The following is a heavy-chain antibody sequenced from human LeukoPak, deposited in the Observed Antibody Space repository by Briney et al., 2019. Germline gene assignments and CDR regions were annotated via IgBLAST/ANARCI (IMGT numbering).Heavy chain of an antibody. V-gene: IGHV4-59*01. CDR3: TRSSSSAFDI. CDR2: IYYSGST. CDR1: GGSISSYY. D-gene: IGHD6-6*01. J-gene: IGHJ3*02. Sequence: SETLSLTCTVSGGSISSYYWSWIRQPPGKGLERIRYIYYSGSTNYNPSLKSRVTISVDTSKNQFSLKLSSVTAADTAVYYCTRSSSSAFDIWGQGTMVTVSS.